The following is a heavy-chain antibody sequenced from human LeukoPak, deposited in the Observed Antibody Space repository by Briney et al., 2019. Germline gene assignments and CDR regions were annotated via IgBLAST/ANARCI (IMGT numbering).Heavy chain of an antibody. J-gene: IGHJ3*02. CDR1: HFTFSHFG. D-gene: IGHD4-17*01. Sequence: GGSLRLSCVASHFTFSHFGMHWVRQAPGKGLEWVAVIWNDGSSQYYADSVEGRFTISRDNSQNTVYLQMNGLRAEDTAVYYCAKGRNGDNVAEASDIWGQGTMVTVSS. V-gene: IGHV3-33*06. CDR3: AKGRNGDNVAEASDI. CDR2: IWNDGSSQ.